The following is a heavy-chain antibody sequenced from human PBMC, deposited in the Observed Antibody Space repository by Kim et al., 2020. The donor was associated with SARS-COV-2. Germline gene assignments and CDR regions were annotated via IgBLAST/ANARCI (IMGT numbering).Heavy chain of an antibody. CDR3: ASAGYDILTGSPRYYYYYGMDV. Sequence: SETLSLTCTVSGGSISSGGYYWSWIRQHPGKGLEWIGYIYYSGSTYYNPSLKSRVTISVDTSKNQFSLKLSSVTAADTAVYYCASAGYDILTGSPRYYYYYGMDVWGQGTTVTVSP. D-gene: IGHD3-9*01. J-gene: IGHJ6*01. CDR2: IYYSGST. CDR1: GGSISSGGYY. V-gene: IGHV4-31*03.